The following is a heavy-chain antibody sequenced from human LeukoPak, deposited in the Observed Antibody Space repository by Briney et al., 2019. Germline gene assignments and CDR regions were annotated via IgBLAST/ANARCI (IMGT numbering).Heavy chain of an antibody. CDR3: ARGDSGSYYFDY. CDR1: GFTFSSYA. J-gene: IGHJ4*02. V-gene: IGHV3-23*01. CDR2: ISDSGGTT. Sequence: GGSLRLSCAASGFTFSSYAMSWVRHAPGEGLEWVSAISDSGGTTYYADSVRGRFTISRDNAKNSLYLQMNSLRAEDTAVYYCARGDSGSYYFDYWGQGALVTVSS. D-gene: IGHD1-26*01.